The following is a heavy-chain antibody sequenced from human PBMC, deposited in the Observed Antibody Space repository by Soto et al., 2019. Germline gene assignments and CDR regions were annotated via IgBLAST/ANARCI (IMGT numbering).Heavy chain of an antibody. J-gene: IGHJ4*02. D-gene: IGHD6-13*01. CDR3: AGASSSSWAEFDC. Sequence: QVQLQESGPGLVKPSETLSLTCTVSGGSISSSYWSWIRQPPGKGLEWIGYVYNSGGTNYNPSLKSRVTISVDTSKNRFSLKLSSVTAADTAMYFCAGASSSSWAEFDCWGQGTLVTVSS. V-gene: IGHV4-59*01. CDR2: VYNSGGT. CDR1: GGSISSSY.